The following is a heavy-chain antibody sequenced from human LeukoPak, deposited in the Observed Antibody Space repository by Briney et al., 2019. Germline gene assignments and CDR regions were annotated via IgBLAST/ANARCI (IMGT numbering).Heavy chain of an antibody. J-gene: IGHJ4*02. CDR3: ARQRADSGMDY. V-gene: IGHV3-30*04. CDR1: GFNFEMFF. D-gene: IGHD6-25*01. Sequence: GGSLRLSCAASGFNFEMFFLSWVRQAPGKGLEWVAVISYDGSNKYYADSVKGRFTISRDNSKNTLYLQMNSLRAEDTAVYYCARQRADSGMDYWGQGTLVTVSS. CDR2: ISYDGSNK.